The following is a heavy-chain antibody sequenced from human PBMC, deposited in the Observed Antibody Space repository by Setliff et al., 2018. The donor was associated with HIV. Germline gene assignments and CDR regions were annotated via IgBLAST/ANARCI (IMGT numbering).Heavy chain of an antibody. J-gene: IGHJ5*02. V-gene: IGHV1-8*02. CDR2: MNPNSGNS. D-gene: IGHD3-10*01. Sequence: GPSVKVSCKASGYNFINNDINWVRQATGQGLEWMGWMNPNSGNSGYAQKFQGRVTMTRSTSFSTAYMELSNLTSEDTAIYYCARKHKVSLGRGIVVLWGFDPWGQGTLVTVSS. CDR1: GYNFINND. CDR3: ARKHKVSLGRGIVVLWGFDP.